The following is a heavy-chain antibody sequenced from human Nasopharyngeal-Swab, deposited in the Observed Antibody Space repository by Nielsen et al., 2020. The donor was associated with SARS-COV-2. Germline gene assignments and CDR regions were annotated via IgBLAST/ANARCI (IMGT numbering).Heavy chain of an antibody. Sequence: ASVKVSCKASGYTFTSYGISWVRQAPGQALEWMGWISAYNGNTNYAQKLQGRVTMTTDTSTSTAYMELRSLRSDDTAVYYCATFPAVYSSGWYPFDYWGQGTLVTVSS. CDR3: ATFPAVYSSGWYPFDY. CDR2: ISAYNGNT. V-gene: IGHV1-18*04. D-gene: IGHD6-19*01. CDR1: GYTFTSYG. J-gene: IGHJ4*02.